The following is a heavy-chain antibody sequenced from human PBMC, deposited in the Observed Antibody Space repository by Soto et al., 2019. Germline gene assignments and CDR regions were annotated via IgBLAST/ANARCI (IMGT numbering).Heavy chain of an antibody. V-gene: IGHV3-15*01. CDR3: TTDYYFGSGSGDY. CDR2: IISRTDGGTA. CDR1: GFTFSDAW. J-gene: IGHJ4*02. Sequence: EVQLVESGGGLVKPGGSLRLSCAASGFTFSDAWMTWVRQTPGKGLEWVGRIISRTDGGTADYAAPVKGRFTISRDDSKNMLYLQMNSLKTDDTGLYYCTTDYYFGSGSGDYWGQGARVTVSS. D-gene: IGHD3-10*01.